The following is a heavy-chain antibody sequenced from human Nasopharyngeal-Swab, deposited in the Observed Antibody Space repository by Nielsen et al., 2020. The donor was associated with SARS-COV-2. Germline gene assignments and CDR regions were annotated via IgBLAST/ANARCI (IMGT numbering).Heavy chain of an antibody. Sequence: ASVKVSCKASGYTFTTYSISWVRQAPGQGLEWMGWISTYNGQTDYAQRLQGRVTMTTDTSTDTAYMALRTLKSDDTAVYYCARGRVADGAFDIWGQGTMVTVSS. J-gene: IGHJ3*02. D-gene: IGHD3-3*01. V-gene: IGHV1-18*01. CDR1: GYTFTTYS. CDR2: ISTYNGQT. CDR3: ARGRVADGAFDI.